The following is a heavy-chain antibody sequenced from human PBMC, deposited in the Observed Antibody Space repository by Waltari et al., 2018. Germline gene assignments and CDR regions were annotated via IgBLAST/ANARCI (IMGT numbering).Heavy chain of an antibody. V-gene: IGHV3-23*04. CDR2: ISGSGGST. CDR1: GFTFSSYA. CDR3: TYYYDSSGYRLGIDY. D-gene: IGHD3-22*01. J-gene: IGHJ4*02. Sequence: EVQLVESGGGLVQPGGSLRLSCAASGFTFSSYAMSWVRQAPGKGLEWVSAISGSGGSTYYADSVKGRFTISRDNSKNTLYLQMNSLGAEDTAVYYCTYYYDSSGYRLGIDYWGQGTLVTVSS.